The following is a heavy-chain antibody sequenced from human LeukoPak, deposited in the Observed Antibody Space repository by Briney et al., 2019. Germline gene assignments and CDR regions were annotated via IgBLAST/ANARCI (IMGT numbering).Heavy chain of an antibody. J-gene: IGHJ4*02. V-gene: IGHV2-5*02. CDR1: GFSLSTSGVG. CDR2: ICWDDDK. Sequence: SGPTLVKPTQTLTLTCTFSGFSLSTSGVGVGWIRQPPGKALEWLALICWDDDKRYSPSLKSRLTITKDTSKNQVVLTTTNMDPVDTATYYCAHTLYYYGSGSGNYFDYWGQGTLVTVSS. CDR3: AHTLYYYGSGSGNYFDY. D-gene: IGHD3-10*01.